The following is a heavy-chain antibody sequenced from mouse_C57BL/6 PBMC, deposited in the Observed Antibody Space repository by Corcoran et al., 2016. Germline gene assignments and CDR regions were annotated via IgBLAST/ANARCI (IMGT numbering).Heavy chain of an antibody. CDR3: ARLYDPFAY. Sequence: EVQLQQSGPELVKPGASVKISCKASGYTFTDYYMNWVKQSHGKSLEWIGDINPNNGGTSYNQKFKGKATLTVDKSSSTAYMELRSLTSEDSAVYYCARLYDPFAYWGQGTLVTVSA. CDR1: GYTFTDYY. CDR2: INPNNGGT. J-gene: IGHJ3*01. V-gene: IGHV1-26*01. D-gene: IGHD2-3*01.